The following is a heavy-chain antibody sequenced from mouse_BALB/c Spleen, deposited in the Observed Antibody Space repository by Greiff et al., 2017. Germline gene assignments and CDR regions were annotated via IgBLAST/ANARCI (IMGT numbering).Heavy chain of an antibody. J-gene: IGHJ1*01. CDR2: ISSGGSYT. D-gene: IGHD1-1*01. Sequence: EVMLVESGGGLVKPGGSLKLSCAASGFTFSSYAMSWVRQTPEKRLEWVATISSGGSYTYYPDSVKGRFTISRDNAKNTLYLQMSSLRSEDTAMYYCARRGYYCSSYWYFDVWGAGTTVTVSS. CDR3: ARRGYYCSSYWYFDV. CDR1: GFTFSSYA. V-gene: IGHV5-9-1*01.